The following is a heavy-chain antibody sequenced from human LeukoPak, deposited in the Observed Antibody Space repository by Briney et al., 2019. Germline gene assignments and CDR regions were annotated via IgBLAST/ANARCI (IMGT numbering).Heavy chain of an antibody. D-gene: IGHD6-13*01. CDR1: GGSISSYY. J-gene: IGHJ4*02. CDR3: ARAHTSSWYMDY. V-gene: IGHV4-59*01. Sequence: TSETLSLTCSVSGGSISSYYWSWIRQPPGKGLEWIGYIYSSGSTNYNPSLTSRVTISVATSENQLSLKLSSVTAADTALYYCARAHTSSWYMDYSGQGTLVTVSS. CDR2: IYSSGST.